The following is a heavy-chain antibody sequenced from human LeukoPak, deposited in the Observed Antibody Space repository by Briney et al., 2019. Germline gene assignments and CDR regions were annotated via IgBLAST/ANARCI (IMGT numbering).Heavy chain of an antibody. CDR2: IYYSGST. Sequence: SETLSLTCTVSGGSISSYYWSWIRQPPGQGLEWIGYIYYSGSTNYNPSLKSRVTISVDTSKNQFSLKLSSVTAADTAVYYCARGGVRGAPTHDYWGQGTLVTVSS. J-gene: IGHJ4*02. D-gene: IGHD3-10*01. V-gene: IGHV4-59*01. CDR3: ARGGVRGAPTHDY. CDR1: GGSISSYY.